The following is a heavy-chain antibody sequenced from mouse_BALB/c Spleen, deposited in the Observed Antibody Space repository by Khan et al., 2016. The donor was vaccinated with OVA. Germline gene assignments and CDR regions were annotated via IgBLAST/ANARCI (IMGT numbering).Heavy chain of an antibody. D-gene: IGHD1-1*01. V-gene: IGHV5-6-4*01. CDR3: TRRRGYYRNNPYFDY. CDR1: GFSFSSYS. CDR2: ISSGGSYT. J-gene: IGHJ2*01. Sequence: EVQLVESGGGLVRPGGSLKLSCAASGFSFSSYSMSWVRQTSEKRLEWVATISSGGSYTYYPDSVKGRFTISRDNAKNTLYLQMSSLKSEDTAMYYCTRRRGYYRNNPYFDYWGQGTTLTVSS.